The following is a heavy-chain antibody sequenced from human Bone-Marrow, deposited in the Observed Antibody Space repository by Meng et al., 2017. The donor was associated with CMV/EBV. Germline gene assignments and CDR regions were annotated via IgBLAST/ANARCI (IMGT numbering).Heavy chain of an antibody. CDR1: GGTFSSYA. Sequence: SVKVFCKASGGTFSSYAISWVRQAPGQGLEWMGGIIPIFGTANYAQKFQGRVTITTDESTSTAYMELSSLRSEDTAAYYCARGVPDDDYSKRFWGQGTLVTVSS. J-gene: IGHJ4*02. CDR3: ARGVPDDDYSKRF. V-gene: IGHV1-69*05. CDR2: IIPIFGTA. D-gene: IGHD4-11*01.